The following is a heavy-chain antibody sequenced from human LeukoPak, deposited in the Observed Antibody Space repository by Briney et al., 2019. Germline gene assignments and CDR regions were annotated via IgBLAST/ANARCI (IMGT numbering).Heavy chain of an antibody. D-gene: IGHD5-24*01. CDR1: GYTFTSYG. V-gene: IGHV1-18*01. CDR3: ARDDLRDGGSDEYYFDY. J-gene: IGHJ4*02. Sequence: ASVMVSCKASGYTFTSYGISWVRQAPGQGLEWMGWISAYNGNTNYAQKLQGRVTMTTDTSTSTAYMELRSLRSDDTAVYYCARDDLRDGGSDEYYFDYWGQGTLVTVSS. CDR2: ISAYNGNT.